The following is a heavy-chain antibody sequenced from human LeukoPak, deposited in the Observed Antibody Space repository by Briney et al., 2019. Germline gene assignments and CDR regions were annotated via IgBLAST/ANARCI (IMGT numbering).Heavy chain of an antibody. J-gene: IGHJ2*01. D-gene: IGHD3-10*01. CDR1: GGFISSYY. CDR2: IYYSGST. Sequence: SETLSLTCTVSGGFISSYYWSWIRQPPGKGLEWIGYIYYSGSTNYNPSLKSRVTISVDTSKNQFSLKLSSVTAADTAVYYCASYGAARGYFDLWGRGTLVTVSS. V-gene: IGHV4-59*01. CDR3: ASYGAARGYFDL.